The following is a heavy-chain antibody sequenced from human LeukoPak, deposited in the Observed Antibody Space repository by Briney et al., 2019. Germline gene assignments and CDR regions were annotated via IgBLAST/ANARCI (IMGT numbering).Heavy chain of an antibody. D-gene: IGHD6-13*01. CDR1: GGSISSDY. Sequence: SETLSLTCTVSGGSISSDYCSCIRQPPGKGLEWIGSIYYSGSTYYNPSLKSRVSISVDTSKNQFSLNLTSVTAADTAVYFCARLGIAATGAFDYWGQGTLVTVSS. CDR2: IYYSGST. CDR3: ARLGIAATGAFDY. J-gene: IGHJ4*02. V-gene: IGHV4-59*04.